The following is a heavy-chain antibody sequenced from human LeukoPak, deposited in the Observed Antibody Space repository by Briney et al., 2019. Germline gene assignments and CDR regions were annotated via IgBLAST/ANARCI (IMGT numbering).Heavy chain of an antibody. CDR1: GFTFSGYS. CDR2: ISGSGGST. Sequence: GGTLRLSCAASGFTFSGYSMSWVRQAPGKGLKWVSAISGSGGSTYYADSVKGRITISRDNSKNTLYLQMNSLRAEDTAVYYCAKGVGYCSGGSCQQFDYWGQGTLVTVSS. D-gene: IGHD2-15*01. V-gene: IGHV3-23*01. CDR3: AKGVGYCSGGSCQQFDY. J-gene: IGHJ4*02.